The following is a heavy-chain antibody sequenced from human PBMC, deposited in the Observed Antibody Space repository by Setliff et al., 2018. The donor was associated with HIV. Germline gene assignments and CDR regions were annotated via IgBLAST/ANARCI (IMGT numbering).Heavy chain of an antibody. J-gene: IGHJ3*02. CDR3: ARNVAATSAFDI. CDR2: IHYSGST. V-gene: IGHV4-39*01. Sequence: SETLSLTCTVSSGSISSNSFYWGWIRQPPGKGLEWIGTIHYSGSTYYNPSLKSRVSISVDTSKNQFSLKLTSVTAADTAVYYCARNVAATSAFDIWGRGTRVTV. D-gene: IGHD6-19*01. CDR1: SGSISSNSFY.